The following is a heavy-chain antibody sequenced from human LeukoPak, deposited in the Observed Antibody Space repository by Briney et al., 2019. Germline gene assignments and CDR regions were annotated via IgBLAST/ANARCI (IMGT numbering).Heavy chain of an antibody. CDR3: AKGVGSWTYHYFDY. V-gene: IGHV3-23*01. Sequence: GGSLRLPCAASGFTFSSYAMNWVRQAPGKGLEWVSVISGSGGTTYYADSVKGRFTISRDNSKNTLYLQMSSLRAEDTAVYYCAKGVGSWTYHYFDYWGQGNLVTVSS. D-gene: IGHD3-10*01. J-gene: IGHJ4*02. CDR2: ISGSGGTT. CDR1: GFTFSSYA.